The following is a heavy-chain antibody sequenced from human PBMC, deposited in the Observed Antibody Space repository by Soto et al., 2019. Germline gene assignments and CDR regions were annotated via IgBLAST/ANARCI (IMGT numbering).Heavy chain of an antibody. Sequence: GGSLRLSCAVSGFTLSTYAMTWVRQAPGKGLECVSGVVGSGRDIYYADSVKGRFTISKDHSKNTLYLQMDSLRAEHKAVYLRAKDVVYKDGLWLMDQWGQGT. CDR2: VVGSGRDI. J-gene: IGHJ4*02. V-gene: IGHV3-23*01. CDR1: GFTLSTYA. CDR3: AKDVVYKDGLWLMDQ. D-gene: IGHD2-21*01.